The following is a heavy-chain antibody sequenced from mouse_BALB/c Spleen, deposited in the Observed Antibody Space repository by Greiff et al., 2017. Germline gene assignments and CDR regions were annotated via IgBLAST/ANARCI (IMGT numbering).Heavy chain of an antibody. D-gene: IGHD1-1*01. J-gene: IGHJ4*01. Sequence: EVKLVESGGGLVQPGGSRKLSCAASGFTFSSFGMHWVRQAPEKGLEWVAYISSGSSTIYYADTVKGRFTISRDNPKNTLFLQMTSLRSEDTAMYYCARRRYGSSEGYAMDYWGQGTSVTVSS. CDR3: ARRRYGSSEGYAMDY. CDR2: ISSGSSTI. V-gene: IGHV5-17*02. CDR1: GFTFSSFG.